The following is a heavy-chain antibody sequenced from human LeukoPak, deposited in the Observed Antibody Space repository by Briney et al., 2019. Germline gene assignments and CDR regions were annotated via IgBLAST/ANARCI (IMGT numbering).Heavy chain of an antibody. J-gene: IGHJ4*02. CDR1: GFTFSSYG. V-gene: IGHV3-33*01. CDR3: ARDPGQISTIVVVDY. D-gene: IGHD3-22*01. CDR2: IWYDGSNK. Sequence: GGSLRLSCAASGFTFSSYGMHWVRQAPGKGLEWVAVIWYDGSNKYYADSVKGRFTISRDNSKNTLYLQMNSLRAEDTAVYYCARDPGQISTIVVVDYWGQGTLVTVSS.